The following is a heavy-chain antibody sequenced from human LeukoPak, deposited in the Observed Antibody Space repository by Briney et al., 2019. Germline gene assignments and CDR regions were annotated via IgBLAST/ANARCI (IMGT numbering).Heavy chain of an antibody. CDR2: IYHSGST. Sequence: SETLSLTCAVSGGSIRSDGYSWSWIRQPPGKGLEWIGYIYHSGSTYYNPSLKSRVTISIDRSKNQFSLKLSSVTAADTAVYYCARARYYGSGQYNWFDPWGQGTLVTVSS. D-gene: IGHD3-10*01. CDR3: ARARYYGSGQYNWFDP. J-gene: IGHJ5*02. V-gene: IGHV4-30-2*01. CDR1: GGSIRSDGYS.